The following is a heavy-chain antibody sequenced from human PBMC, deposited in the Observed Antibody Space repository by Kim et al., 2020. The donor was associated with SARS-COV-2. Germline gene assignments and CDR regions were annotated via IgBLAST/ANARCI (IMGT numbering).Heavy chain of an antibody. CDR3: AKDIERLYSSSWYRYYYMDV. Sequence: GGSLRLSCAASGFTFDDYAMHWVRQAPGKGLEWVSLISWDGGSTYYADSVKGRFTISRDNSKNSLYLQMNSLRTEDTALYYCAKDIERLYSSSWYRYYYMDVWGKGTTVTVSS. D-gene: IGHD6-13*01. V-gene: IGHV3-43*02. CDR1: GFTFDDYA. CDR2: ISWDGGST. J-gene: IGHJ6*03.